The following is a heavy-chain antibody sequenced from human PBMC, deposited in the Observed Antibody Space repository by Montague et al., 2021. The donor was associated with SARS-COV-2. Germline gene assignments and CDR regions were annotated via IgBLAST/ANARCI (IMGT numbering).Heavy chain of an antibody. V-gene: IGHV3-33*01. CDR3: AREGLWGEVHAFDI. J-gene: IGHJ3*02. D-gene: IGHD2-21*01. CDR1: GFTFSSYG. Sequence: SLRLSCAASGFTFSSYGMHWVRQAPGKGLEWVAVIWYDGSNKYYADSVKGRFTISRDDSKSTLYLQMNSLRAEDTAVYYYAREGLWGEVHAFDIWGQGTMVTVSS. CDR2: IWYDGSNK.